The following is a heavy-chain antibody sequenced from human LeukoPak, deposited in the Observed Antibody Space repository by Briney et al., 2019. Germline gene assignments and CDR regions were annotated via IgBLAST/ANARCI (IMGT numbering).Heavy chain of an antibody. D-gene: IGHD5-12*01. J-gene: IGHJ4*02. CDR1: GFTFSSYA. V-gene: IGHV3-30-3*01. CDR2: ISYDGSNK. Sequence: PGGSLRLSCAASGFTFSSYAMHWVRQAPGKGLEWVAVISYDGSNKYYADSVKGRFTISRDNSKNTLYLQMNSLRAEDTAVYYCASPQAPVDIVATSGFDYWGQGTLATVSS. CDR3: ASPQAPVDIVATSGFDY.